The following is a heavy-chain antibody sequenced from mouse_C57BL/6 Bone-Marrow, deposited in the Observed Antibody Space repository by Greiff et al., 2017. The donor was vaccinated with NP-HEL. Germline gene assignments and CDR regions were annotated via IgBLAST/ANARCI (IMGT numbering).Heavy chain of an antibody. D-gene: IGHD2-14*01. J-gene: IGHJ4*01. CDR1: GYTFTSYW. CDR3: AIEVLTFYYAMDY. Sequence: QVQLQQPGAELVKPGASVKMSCKASGYTFTSYWITWVKQRPGQGLEWIGDIYPGSGSTNYNEKFKSKATLTVDTSSSTAYMQLSSLTSDDSAVYYCAIEVLTFYYAMDYWGQGTSVTVSS. V-gene: IGHV1-55*01. CDR2: IYPGSGST.